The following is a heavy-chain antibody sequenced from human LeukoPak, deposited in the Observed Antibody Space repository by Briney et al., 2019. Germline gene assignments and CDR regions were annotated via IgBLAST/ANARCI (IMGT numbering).Heavy chain of an antibody. Sequence: KPSETLSLTCAVYGGSFSGYYWSWIRQPPGKGLEWIGEINHSGSTNYNPSLKSRVTISVDTSKNQFSLKLSSVTAADTAVYYCARSEGQQLSRSWCDPWGQGTLVTVSS. D-gene: IGHD6-13*01. V-gene: IGHV4-34*01. CDR1: GGSFSGYY. CDR3: ARSEGQQLSRSWCDP. J-gene: IGHJ5*02. CDR2: INHSGST.